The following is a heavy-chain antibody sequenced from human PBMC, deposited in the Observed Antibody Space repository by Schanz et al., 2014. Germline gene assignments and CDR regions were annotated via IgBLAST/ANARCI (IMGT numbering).Heavy chain of an antibody. D-gene: IGHD3-9*01. CDR1: GFSFSDHA. Sequence: EVELVESGGGLVQPGGSLRLSCAASGFSFSDHAMDWVRQAAGKGLEWVGRVRKKEFSDDTEEYAASVRGRFTISRDDSKNVVNLQMNGLKTDDTAMYYCVREGSTTPVAGLRSFDWLGIFDYWGHGALVTVSS. J-gene: IGHJ4*01. V-gene: IGHV3-72*01. CDR2: VRKKEFSDDTE. CDR3: VREGSTTPVAGLRSFDWLGIFDY.